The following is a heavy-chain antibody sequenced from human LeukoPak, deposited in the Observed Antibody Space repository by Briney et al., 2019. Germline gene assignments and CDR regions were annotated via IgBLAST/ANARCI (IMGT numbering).Heavy chain of an antibody. J-gene: IGHJ4*02. Sequence: GGSLRLSCTASGFTFGDCAMSWFRQAPGKGLEWVGFIRSKAYGGTTEYAASVKGRFTISRDDSKSIAYLQMNSLKTEDTAVYYCTRDRGLRYFDWLLFDYWGQGTLVTVSS. V-gene: IGHV3-49*03. CDR1: GFTFGDCA. CDR2: IRSKAYGGTT. D-gene: IGHD3-9*01. CDR3: TRDRGLRYFDWLLFDY.